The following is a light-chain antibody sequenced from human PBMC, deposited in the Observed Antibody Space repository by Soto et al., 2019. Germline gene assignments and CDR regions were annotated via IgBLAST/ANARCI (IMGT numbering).Light chain of an antibody. V-gene: IGLV2-8*01. CDR2: EVV. Sequence: QSVLTQPPSASGSPGQSVTISCTGTKSDIGVYDFVSWYQHHPGKAPRLIIYEVVQRPSGVPDRFSGSKSGNTASLTVSGLQAADEADYFCKSYAGSNTYVFGS. J-gene: IGLJ6*01. CDR3: KSYAGSNTYV. CDR1: KSDIGVYDF.